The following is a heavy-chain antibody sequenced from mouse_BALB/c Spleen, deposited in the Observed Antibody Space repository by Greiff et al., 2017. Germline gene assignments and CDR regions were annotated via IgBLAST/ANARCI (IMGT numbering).Heavy chain of an antibody. CDR1: GFTFTDYY. D-gene: IGHD2-4*01. Sequence: EVKLVESGGGLVQPGGSLRLSCATSGFTFTDYYMSWVRQPPGKALEWLGFIRNNANGYTTEYSASVKGRFTISRDNSQSILYLQMNTLRAEASATYYCARDRGYDYDYWYFDVWGAGTTVTVSS. J-gene: IGHJ1*01. CDR2: IRNNANGYTT. V-gene: IGHV7-3*02. CDR3: ARDRGYDYDYWYFDV.